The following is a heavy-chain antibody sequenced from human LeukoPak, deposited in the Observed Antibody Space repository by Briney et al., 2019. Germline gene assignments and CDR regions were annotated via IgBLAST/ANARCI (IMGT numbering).Heavy chain of an antibody. D-gene: IGHD1-26*01. J-gene: IGHJ3*02. Sequence: SETLSLTCTVSGGSISSNGYYWGWIRQPPGKGLEWIGSFYYTGSTFYSPSLKSRVTISVDTSKIQFSLKLSSVTAADTAVYYCARRSGTYHAFDIWGQGTMVTVSS. CDR1: GGSISSNGYY. V-gene: IGHV4-39*01. CDR3: ARRSGTYHAFDI. CDR2: FYYTGST.